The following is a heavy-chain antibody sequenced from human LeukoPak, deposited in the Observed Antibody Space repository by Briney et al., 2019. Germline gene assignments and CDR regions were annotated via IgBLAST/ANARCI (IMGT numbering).Heavy chain of an antibody. V-gene: IGHV3-23*01. CDR2: ISGSGGST. CDR3: AKALAVSYYYDSSGSMSYFDY. D-gene: IGHD3-22*01. CDR1: GFTFSNSA. Sequence: GGSLRLSCAASGFTFSNSALSWVRQAPGKGLEWVSDISGSGGSTYYADSVKGRFTISRDNSKNTLYLQMNSLRAEDTAVYYCAKALAVSYYYDSSGSMSYFDYWGQGTLVTVSS. J-gene: IGHJ4*02.